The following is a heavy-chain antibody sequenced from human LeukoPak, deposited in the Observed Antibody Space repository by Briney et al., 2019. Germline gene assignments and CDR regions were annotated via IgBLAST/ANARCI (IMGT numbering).Heavy chain of an antibody. J-gene: IGHJ5*02. V-gene: IGHV3-74*01. Sequence: GASVRLSCAASGFTFSGYWMHWVRQAPGKGLEWVSRINIDGATTNYADSVKGRYTISRDNAKNTLHLQMNSLRADDTAVYYCVRGAVGTGVWFDPGGQGTLVTVSS. CDR1: GFTFSGYW. CDR3: VRGAVGTGVWFDP. CDR2: INIDGATT. D-gene: IGHD1-26*01.